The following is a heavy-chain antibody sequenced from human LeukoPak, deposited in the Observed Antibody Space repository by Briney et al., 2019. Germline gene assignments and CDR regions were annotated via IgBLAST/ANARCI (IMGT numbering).Heavy chain of an antibody. V-gene: IGHV4-59*11. Sequence: SETLSLTCAVSADSFSSHYWTSIRQPPGKGLEWIGYISYIGSTNYNPSLKSRVTISIDTSKNQFSLKLSSVTAADTAVYYCARDLVTVTKGFDIWGLGTMVSVSS. J-gene: IGHJ3*02. D-gene: IGHD4-17*01. CDR2: ISYIGST. CDR1: ADSFSSHY. CDR3: ARDLVTVTKGFDI.